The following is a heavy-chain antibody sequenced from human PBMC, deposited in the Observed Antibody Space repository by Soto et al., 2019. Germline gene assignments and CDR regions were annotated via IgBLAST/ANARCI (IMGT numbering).Heavy chain of an antibody. D-gene: IGHD3-10*01. V-gene: IGHV3-33*01. CDR1: GFTFRSYG. CDR2: IWYDGSNN. CDR3: EREDRSRTFY. J-gene: IGHJ4*02. Sequence: PGGSLRLSCAASGFTFRSYGMHWVHRAPRKGLEWVAVIWYDGSNNYYADSVKGRFTISRDNSKNTLYLKMNRLRAEDTAVYYREREDRSRTFYWGQAVQVTVS.